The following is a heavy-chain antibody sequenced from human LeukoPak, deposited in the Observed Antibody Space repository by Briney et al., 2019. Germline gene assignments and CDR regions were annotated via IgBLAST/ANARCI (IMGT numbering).Heavy chain of an antibody. CDR1: GYTFTIYD. CDR2: IIVGNGNT. D-gene: IGHD4-23*01. CDR3: ARDAVVGTGTAFDV. Sequence: ASVTVSFTASGYTFTIYDMYWVRQAPGQRHEWMGWIIVGNGNTKYSQKFQGRVIITTDTSASTVYMELSSLRSEDTAVYYCARDAVVGTGTAFDVWGQGTMVTVSS. V-gene: IGHV1-3*01. J-gene: IGHJ3*01.